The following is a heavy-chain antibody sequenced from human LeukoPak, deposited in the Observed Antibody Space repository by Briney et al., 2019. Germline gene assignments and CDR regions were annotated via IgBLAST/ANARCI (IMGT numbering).Heavy chain of an antibody. J-gene: IGHJ4*02. V-gene: IGHV3-30*03. Sequence: GGSLRLSCAASGFTFSSYGMHWVRQAPGKGLEWVAVISYDGSNKYYADSVKGRFTISRDNSKNTLYLQMNSLRAEDTAVYYCARDPLRYFDWHFDYWGQGTLVTVSS. CDR1: GFTFSSYG. CDR2: ISYDGSNK. D-gene: IGHD3-9*01. CDR3: ARDPLRYFDWHFDY.